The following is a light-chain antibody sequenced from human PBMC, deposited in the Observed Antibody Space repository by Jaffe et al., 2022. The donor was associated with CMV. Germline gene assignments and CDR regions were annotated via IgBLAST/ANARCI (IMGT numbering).Light chain of an antibody. CDR1: QSLVHSNGYTY. V-gene: IGKV2-28*01. Sequence: EIVMTQSPLSLPVTPGEPASISCRSSQSLVHSNGYTYLDWYLQKPGKSPQLLMYVASNRASGVPDRFSGSGSGTDFTLNISRVEAEDVGIYYCMQALETPRTFGQGTKVEIK. CDR2: VAS. J-gene: IGKJ1*01. CDR3: MQALETPRT.